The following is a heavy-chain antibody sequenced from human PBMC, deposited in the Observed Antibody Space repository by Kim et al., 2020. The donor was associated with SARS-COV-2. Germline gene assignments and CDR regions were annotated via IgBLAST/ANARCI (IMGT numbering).Heavy chain of an antibody. J-gene: IGHJ4*02. CDR2: INPSGGST. V-gene: IGHV1-46*01. CDR1: GYTFTSYY. Sequence: ASVKVSCKASGYTFTSYYMHWVRQAPGQGLEWMGIINPSGGSTSYAQKFQGRVTMTRDTSTSTVYMELSSLRSEDTAVYYCAREGCSGGSCYYSSLDYWGQGTLVTVSS. CDR3: AREGCSGGSCYYSSLDY. D-gene: IGHD2-15*01.